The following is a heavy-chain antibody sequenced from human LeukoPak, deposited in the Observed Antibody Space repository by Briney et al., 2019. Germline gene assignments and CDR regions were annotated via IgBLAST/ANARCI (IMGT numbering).Heavy chain of an antibody. V-gene: IGHV3-30-3*01. CDR2: ISYDGSNK. D-gene: IGHD5-12*01. J-gene: IGHJ4*02. CDR3: ARDPTESTYSGYDQAFDY. CDR1: GFTFSSYP. Sequence: PGRSLRLSCAASGFTFSSYPMHWVRQAPGKGLEWVAVISYDGSNKYYADSVKGRFTISRDNSKNTLYLQMNSLRAEDTAVYYCARDPTESTYSGYDQAFDYWGQGTLVTVSS.